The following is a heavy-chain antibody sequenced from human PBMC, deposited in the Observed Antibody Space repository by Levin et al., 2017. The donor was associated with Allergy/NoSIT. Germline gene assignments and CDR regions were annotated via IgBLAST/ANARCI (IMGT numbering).Heavy chain of an antibody. V-gene: IGHV3-74*01. J-gene: IGHJ1*01. CDR2: INSDGSST. D-gene: IGHD3-22*01. CDR3: ARGYFDSSGYTLY. Sequence: LSLTCAASGFTFRSYWMHWVRQAPGKGLVWVSRINSDGSSTSYADSVKGRFTISRDNAKNTLYLQMNSLRAEDTAVYYCARGYFDSSGYTLYWGQGTLVTVSS. CDR1: GFTFRSYW.